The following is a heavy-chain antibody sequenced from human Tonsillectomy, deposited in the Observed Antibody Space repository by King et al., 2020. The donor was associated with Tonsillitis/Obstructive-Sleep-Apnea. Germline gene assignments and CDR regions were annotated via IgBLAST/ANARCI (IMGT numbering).Heavy chain of an antibody. V-gene: IGHV1-18*01. CDR3: ARQFYGDYRNWYFDL. CDR1: GYTFTSYG. J-gene: IGHJ2*01. Sequence: VQLVESGAEVKKPGASVKVSCKASGYTFTSYGISWVRQAPGQGLEWMGWISAYNGNTNYAQKLQGRVTMTTDTSTSTAYMELRSLRSDDTAVYYCARQFYGDYRNWYFDLWGRGTLVTVSS. D-gene: IGHD4-17*01. CDR2: ISAYNGNT.